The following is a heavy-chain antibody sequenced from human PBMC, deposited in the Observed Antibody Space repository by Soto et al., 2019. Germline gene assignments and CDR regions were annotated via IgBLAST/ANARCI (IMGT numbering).Heavy chain of an antibody. CDR3: ARCSSSWYYYYGMDV. J-gene: IGHJ6*02. V-gene: IGHV4-59*08. Sequence: SETLSLTCTVSGGSISSYYWSWIRQPPGKGLEWIGYIYYSGSTNYNPSLKSRVTISVDTSKNQFSLKLSSVTAADTAVYYCARCSSSWYYYYGMDVWGQGTTVTVSS. D-gene: IGHD6-13*01. CDR1: GGSISSYY. CDR2: IYYSGST.